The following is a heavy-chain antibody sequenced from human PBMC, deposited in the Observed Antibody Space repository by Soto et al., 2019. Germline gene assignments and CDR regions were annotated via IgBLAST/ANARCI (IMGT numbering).Heavy chain of an antibody. V-gene: IGHV1-8*01. CDR3: ARGLASGWEPYYYYYYMDV. CDR2: MNPNSGNT. J-gene: IGHJ6*03. Sequence: ASVKVSCKASGYTFTSYDINWVRQATGQGLEWMGWMNPNSGNTGYAQKFQGRVTMTRNTSISTAYMELSSLRSEDTAVYYCARGLASGWEPYYYYYYMDVWGKGTTVTVSS. CDR1: GYTFTSYD. D-gene: IGHD6-19*01.